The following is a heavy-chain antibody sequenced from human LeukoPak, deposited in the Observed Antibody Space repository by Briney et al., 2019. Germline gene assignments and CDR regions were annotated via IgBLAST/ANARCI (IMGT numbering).Heavy chain of an antibody. CDR3: ARTPYQLLSDFDY. V-gene: IGHV3-48*04. D-gene: IGHD2-2*01. J-gene: IGHJ4*02. Sequence: PGGSLRLSCAASGFTFSSYSMNWVRQAPGKGLEWVSYISSSSSTIYYADSVKGRFTISRDNAKNSLYLQMNSLRAEDTAVYYCARTPYQLLSDFDYWGQGTLVTVSS. CDR1: GFTFSSYS. CDR2: ISSSSSTI.